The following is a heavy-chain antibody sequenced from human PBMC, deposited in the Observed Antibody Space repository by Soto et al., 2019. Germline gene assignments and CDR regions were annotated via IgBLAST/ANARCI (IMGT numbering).Heavy chain of an antibody. CDR2: IYYSGST. CDR1: GGSINSSSYL. V-gene: IGHV4-39*01. J-gene: IGHJ5*02. D-gene: IGHD6-19*01. CDR3: ARHYSSGSRNWFDP. Sequence: SETLSLTCSVSGGSINSSSYLWGWVRQPPGKGLEWIGSIYYSGSTYYNPSLRSRVTISVNTSKNQFSLKLSSVTAADTAVFYCARHYSSGSRNWFDPWGQGTLVTVSS.